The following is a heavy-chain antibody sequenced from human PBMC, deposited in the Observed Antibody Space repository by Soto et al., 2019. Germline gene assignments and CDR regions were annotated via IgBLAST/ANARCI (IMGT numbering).Heavy chain of an antibody. J-gene: IGHJ6*04. CDR2: IIPIFGTA. CDR1: GGTFSSYA. D-gene: IGHD3-3*01. Sequence: QVQLVQSGAEVKKPGSSVKVSCKASGGTFSSYAISWVRQAPGQGLEWMGGIIPIFGTANYAQKFQGRVTITADESTSTAYMELSSLRSEDTAVYYCARLRITIFGVDRYYYYYGMDVWGKGTTVTVSS. V-gene: IGHV1-69*12. CDR3: ARLRITIFGVDRYYYYYGMDV.